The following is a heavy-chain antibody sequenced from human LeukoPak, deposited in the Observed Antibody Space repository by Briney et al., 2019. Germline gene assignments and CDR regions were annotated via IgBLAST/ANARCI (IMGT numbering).Heavy chain of an antibody. CDR1: GGTLSTHA. J-gene: IGHJ5*02. V-gene: IGHV1-69*05. CDR3: AKAVAGRPYNWFDP. Sequence: ASVKVSCKASGGTLSTHAISWVRQAPGQGLEWMGGITPIFGRANYAQKFQGRVTITTEESTSTAYMELNSLRAEDTAVYYCAKAVAGRPYNWFDPWGQGTLVTVSS. CDR2: ITPIFGRA. D-gene: IGHD6-19*01.